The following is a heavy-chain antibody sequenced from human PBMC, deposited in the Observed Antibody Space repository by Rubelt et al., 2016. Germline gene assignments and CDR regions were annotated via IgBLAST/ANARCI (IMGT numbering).Heavy chain of an antibody. D-gene: IGHD1-26*01. V-gene: IGHV4-59*01. J-gene: IGHJ3*02. CDR3: ASRGIVVARGVGAAFDI. CDR2: IYYSWST. Sequence: QVQLQESGPGLVKPSETLSLTCTVSGGSISSYYWSWIRQPPGKGLEWIGFIYYSWSTNYNHPSLRSGGNSSVETSKNQFSLKRRSVTAADTAVDYCASRGIVVARGVGAAFDIWGQGTMVTVSS. CDR1: GGSISSYY.